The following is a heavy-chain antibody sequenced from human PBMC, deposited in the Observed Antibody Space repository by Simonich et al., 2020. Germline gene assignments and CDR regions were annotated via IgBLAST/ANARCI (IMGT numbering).Heavy chain of an antibody. CDR2: IYHSVGT. J-gene: IGHJ4*02. CDR1: GGSISSDY. D-gene: IGHD5-18*01. CDR3: ARVPFTAMVLFDY. Sequence: QVQLQESGPGLVKPSETLSLTCTVSGGSISSDYGSWIRQPPGKGLEWIGEIYHSVGTNYNPSLKSRVTISVDKSKNQFSLKLSSVTAADTAVYYCARVPFTAMVLFDYWGQGTLVTVSS. V-gene: IGHV4-59*12.